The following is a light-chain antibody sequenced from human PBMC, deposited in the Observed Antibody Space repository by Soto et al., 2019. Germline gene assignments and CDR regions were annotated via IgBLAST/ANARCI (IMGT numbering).Light chain of an antibody. J-gene: IGKJ5*01. CDR1: QSVLYSPNNKNY. Sequence: DIVMTQSPDSLTVSLGERATINCKSSQSVLYSPNNKNYLAWYQHKPGQPPKMLIYWASIRESGVPDRFSGSGPGTDFTLTISSLQSDDFATYYCQQYNTYVTFGGGTRLEIK. CDR2: WAS. V-gene: IGKV4-1*01. CDR3: QQYNTYVT.